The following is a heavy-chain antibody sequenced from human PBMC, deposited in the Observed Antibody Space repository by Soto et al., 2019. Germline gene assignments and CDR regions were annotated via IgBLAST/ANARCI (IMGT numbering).Heavy chain of an antibody. Sequence: QVQVVQSGAEVKKPGSSVKVSSKASGGSFSNYGISWVRQAPGQGLEWMGGIIPVFGTPHYAQKFQDRVTITADESTSTVYMEVSSLTSEDTAVYYCARGDATKIVVTTYYGLDVWGQGTTVTVSS. J-gene: IGHJ6*02. D-gene: IGHD3-22*01. CDR3: ARGDATKIVVTTYYGLDV. CDR2: IIPVFGTP. CDR1: GGSFSNYG. V-gene: IGHV1-69*12.